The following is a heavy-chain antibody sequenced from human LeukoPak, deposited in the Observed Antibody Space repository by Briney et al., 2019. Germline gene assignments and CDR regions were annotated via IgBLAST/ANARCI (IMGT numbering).Heavy chain of an antibody. CDR3: ARDRSGGYYYYYYMDV. Sequence: ASVKVSCKASGYTFTSYGISWVRQAPGQGLEWMGWISAYNGNTNYAQKLQGRVTMTTDTSTSTAYMELRSLRSDDTAVYYCARDRSGGYYYYYYMDVWGKGTTVTISS. CDR2: ISAYNGNT. CDR1: GYTFTSYG. V-gene: IGHV1-18*01. D-gene: IGHD3-10*01. J-gene: IGHJ6*03.